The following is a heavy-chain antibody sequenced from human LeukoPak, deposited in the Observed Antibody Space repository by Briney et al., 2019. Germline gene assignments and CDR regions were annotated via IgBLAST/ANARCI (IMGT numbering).Heavy chain of an antibody. CDR2: INPSGGST. CDR3: ARVYCSGGRCYDSGGDY. CDR1: GYTFTNYY. J-gene: IGHJ4*02. D-gene: IGHD2-15*01. V-gene: IGHV1-46*01. Sequence: VASVKVSCKASGYTFTNYYMHWVRQAPGQGLEWVGIINPSGGSTPYARKFQGRVTVTRDTSTSTVYMELRSLRSEDTGVYYCARVYCSGGRCYDSGGDYWGQGTLVTVSS.